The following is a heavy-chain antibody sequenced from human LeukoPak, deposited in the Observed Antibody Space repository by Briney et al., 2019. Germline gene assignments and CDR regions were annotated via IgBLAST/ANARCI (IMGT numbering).Heavy chain of an antibody. CDR1: VGTFSSYA. CDR3: ARDHPDIVVVPAAMPVSYYYYGMDV. D-gene: IGHD2-2*01. Sequence: SVKVSFKASVGTFSSYAFSWVRQAPGQGLEWMGGIIPIFGRANYAQKFQGRVTITADESTSTAYMELSSLRSEDTAVYYCARDHPDIVVVPAAMPVSYYYYGMDVWGQGTTVTVSS. CDR2: IIPIFGRA. J-gene: IGHJ6*02. V-gene: IGHV1-69*13.